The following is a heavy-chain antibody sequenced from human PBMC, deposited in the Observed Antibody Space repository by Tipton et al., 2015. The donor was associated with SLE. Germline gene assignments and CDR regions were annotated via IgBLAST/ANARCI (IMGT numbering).Heavy chain of an antibody. Sequence: QLVQSGAEVKKPGASVKVSCKASGYTFTSYGISWVRQAPGQGLEWMGWINPNSGGTNYAQKFQGWVTMTRDTSISTAYMELSRLRSDDTAVYYCARSLSGYYYYYMDVWGKGTTVTVSS. J-gene: IGHJ6*03. CDR2: INPNSGGT. CDR1: GYTFTSYG. CDR3: ARSLSGYYYYYMDV. D-gene: IGHD3-22*01. V-gene: IGHV1-2*04.